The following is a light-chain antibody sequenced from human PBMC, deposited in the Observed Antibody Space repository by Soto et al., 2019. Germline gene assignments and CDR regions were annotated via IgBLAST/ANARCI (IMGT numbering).Light chain of an antibody. CDR3: QQYGSSPT. J-gene: IGKJ1*01. V-gene: IGKV3-20*01. CDR1: QIIGNNY. CDR2: GVF. Sequence: EIVLTQSPGTLSLSPGERATLSCRASQIIGNNYLAWYQQKPGQAPRLLIYGVFSRTAGITYRISGSGSGTDFTLTISRLGPDDFALYYCQQYGSSPTFGQGTKVEIK.